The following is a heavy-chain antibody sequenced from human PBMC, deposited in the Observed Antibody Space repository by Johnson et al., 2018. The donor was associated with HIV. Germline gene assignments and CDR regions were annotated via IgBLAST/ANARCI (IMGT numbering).Heavy chain of an antibody. D-gene: IGHD3-22*01. Sequence: EVQLVESGGGAVRPGGSLRLSCAASGFTFDDYGTRWVRQAPGKGLEWVAGINWTGGSTYYADSVKGRLTISRDNSKNTLYLQMNSLRAEDTAVYYCAKGQSSGYPKDAFDIWGRGIMVTVSS. CDR1: GFTFDDYG. J-gene: IGHJ3*02. V-gene: IGHV3-20*04. CDR2: INWTGGST. CDR3: AKGQSSGYPKDAFDI.